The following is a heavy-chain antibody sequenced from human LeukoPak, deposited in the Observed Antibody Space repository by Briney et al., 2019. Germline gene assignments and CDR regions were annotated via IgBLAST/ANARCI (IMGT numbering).Heavy chain of an antibody. CDR2: ISHDGTI. CDR3: TRENRPFCPFAY. CDR1: GGSIDITNY. Sequence: SETLSLTCGVSGGSIDITNYWSWVRQAPGKGVEWIGEISHDGTINYNPSLRSRVAMSLDRANNQFSLSLTSVTAADTAVYYCTRENRPFCPFAYWGQGVLVTVSS. V-gene: IGHV4-4*02. D-gene: IGHD2/OR15-2a*01. J-gene: IGHJ4*02.